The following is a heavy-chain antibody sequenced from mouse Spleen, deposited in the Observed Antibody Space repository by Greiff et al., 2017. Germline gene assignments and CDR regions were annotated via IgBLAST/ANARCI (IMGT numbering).Heavy chain of an antibody. J-gene: IGHJ2*01. Sequence: EVKLVESGGGLVKPGGSLKLSCAASGFTFSSYAMSWVRQTPEKRLEWVATISSGGSYTYYPDSVKGRFTISRDNAKNTLYLQMSSLRSEDTAMYYCARHGNWDFDYWGQGTTLTVSS. V-gene: IGHV5-9-3*01. CDR1: GFTFSSYA. CDR3: ARHGNWDFDY. CDR2: ISSGGSYT. D-gene: IGHD2-1*01.